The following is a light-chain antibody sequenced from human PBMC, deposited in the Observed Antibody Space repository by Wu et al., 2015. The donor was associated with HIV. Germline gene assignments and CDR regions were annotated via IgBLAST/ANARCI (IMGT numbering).Light chain of an antibody. CDR1: QSISNY. CDR3: QHSYTSSYT. Sequence: DIQMTQSPSSLSASVGDRVPITCRASQSISNYVNWYQQKPGNAPKLLIYAASRLQSGVPSRFSGSGSGADFTLTINSLQPGDSATYYCQHSYTSSYTFGQGTKLEI. J-gene: IGKJ2*01. V-gene: IGKV1-39*01. CDR2: AAS.